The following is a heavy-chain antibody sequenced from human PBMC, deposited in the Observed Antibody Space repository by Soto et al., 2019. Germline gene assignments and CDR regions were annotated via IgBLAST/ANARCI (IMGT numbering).Heavy chain of an antibody. V-gene: IGHV3-23*01. CDR3: AKGRLVPIEAVLPLWEFAL. Sequence: EGQLLESGGGLVPPGGSLRLSCEASGFTFGTYGMNWVRQGPGKGLEWVSGISGSGGSTYYADSVKGRLTISRDNSKNMLCMQMNSLRVDVTAVYYCAKGRLVPIEAVLPLWEFALWGRGTLVTVSS. J-gene: IGHJ2*01. D-gene: IGHD6-13*01. CDR1: GFTFGTYG. CDR2: ISGSGGST.